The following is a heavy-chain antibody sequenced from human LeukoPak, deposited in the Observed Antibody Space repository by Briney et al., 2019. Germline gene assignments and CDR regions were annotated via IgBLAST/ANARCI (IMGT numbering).Heavy chain of an antibody. CDR3: AKEGAVAGRGKNYIDY. CDR1: GFTFDDYA. J-gene: IGHJ4*02. V-gene: IGHV3-43D*03. CDR2: ISWDGGST. Sequence: GGSLRLSCAASGFTFDDYAMHWVRQAPGKGLEWVSLISWDGGSTYYADSVKGRFTISRDNSKNSLYLQMNSVRAEDTALYYCAKEGAVAGRGKNYIDYCGQGTLVTVSS. D-gene: IGHD6-19*01.